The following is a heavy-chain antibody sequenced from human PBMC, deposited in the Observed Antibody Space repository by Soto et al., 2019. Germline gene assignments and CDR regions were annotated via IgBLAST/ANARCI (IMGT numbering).Heavy chain of an antibody. J-gene: IGHJ5*02. CDR1: GFTFSSYS. V-gene: IGHV3-21*01. D-gene: IGHD4-17*01. CDR2: ISCSSSYI. Sequence: PGGSLRLSCAASGFTFSSYSMNWVRQAPGKGLEWVSSISCSSSYIYYADSVKGRFTTSRDNATTSLYLQMNSLRAEDTAMYYCARDRDAYGELHPNTPWGQGALVTVSS. CDR3: ARDRDAYGELHPNTP.